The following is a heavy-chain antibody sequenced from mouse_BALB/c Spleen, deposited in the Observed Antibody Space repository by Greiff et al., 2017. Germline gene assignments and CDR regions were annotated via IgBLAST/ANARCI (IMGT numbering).Heavy chain of an antibody. CDR1: GFTFSSFG. J-gene: IGHJ3*01. Sequence: EVQLVESGGGLVQPGGSRKLSCAASGFTFSSFGMHWVRQAPEKGLEWVAYISSGSSTIYYADTVKGRFTISRDNPKNTLFLQMTSLRSEDTAMYYCARRTTATQFAYWGQGTLVTVSA. CDR2: ISSGSSTI. CDR3: ARRTTATQFAY. V-gene: IGHV5-17*02. D-gene: IGHD1-2*01.